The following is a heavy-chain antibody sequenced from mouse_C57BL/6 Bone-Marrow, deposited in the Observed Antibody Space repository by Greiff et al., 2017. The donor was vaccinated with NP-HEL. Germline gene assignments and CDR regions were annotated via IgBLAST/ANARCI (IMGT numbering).Heavy chain of an antibody. CDR3: ARALFAY. Sequence: EVQLQESGPGLVKPSQSLSLTCSVTGYSITSGYYWNWIRQFPGNKLEWMGYISYDGSNHYNPSLKNRISITRDTSKNQFFLKLNSVTTEDTATYYCARALFAYWGQGTLVTVSA. CDR2: ISYDGSN. J-gene: IGHJ3*01. CDR1: GYSITSGYY. V-gene: IGHV3-6*01.